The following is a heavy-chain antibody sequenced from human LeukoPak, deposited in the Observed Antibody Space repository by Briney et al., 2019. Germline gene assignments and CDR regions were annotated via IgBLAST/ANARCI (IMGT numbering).Heavy chain of an antibody. J-gene: IGHJ6*02. Sequence: SETLSLTCTVSGGSISSSSYYWGWIRQPPGKGLEWIGYISYSGSTSYSPSLKSRVTMSVDTSKNQVSLKLSSVTAADTAIYYCARDTHGMDVWGQGTTVTVSS. CDR3: ARDTHGMDV. CDR2: ISYSGST. D-gene: IGHD2-15*01. CDR1: GGSISSSSYY. V-gene: IGHV4-61*01.